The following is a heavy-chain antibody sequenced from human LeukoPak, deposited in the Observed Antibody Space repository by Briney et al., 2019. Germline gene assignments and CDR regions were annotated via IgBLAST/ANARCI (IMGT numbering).Heavy chain of an antibody. V-gene: IGHV4-59*08. D-gene: IGHD3-22*01. Sequence: SETLSLTCTVSGGSISSYYWSWIRQPPGKGLEWIGYISYSGSTNYNASLKSRVTISVDTSKNQFSLKLSSVTAADTAVYYCARRSPNYDSSGYFAQWGQGTLVTVSS. CDR1: GGSISSYY. CDR2: ISYSGST. CDR3: ARRSPNYDSSGYFAQ. J-gene: IGHJ4*02.